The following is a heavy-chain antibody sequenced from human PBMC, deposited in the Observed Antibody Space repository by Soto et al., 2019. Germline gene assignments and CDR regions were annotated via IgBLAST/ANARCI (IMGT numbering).Heavy chain of an antibody. J-gene: IGHJ5*02. CDR3: ARDGGLYYYDSSGPVDP. D-gene: IGHD3-22*01. CDR2: IWYDGSNK. Sequence: GGSLRLSCAASGFTFSSYGMHWVRQAPGKGLEWVAVIWYDGSNKYYADSVKGRFTISRDNSKNTLYLQMNSLRAEDTAVYYCARDGGLYYYDSSGPVDPWGQGTLVTVSS. V-gene: IGHV3-33*01. CDR1: GFTFSSYG.